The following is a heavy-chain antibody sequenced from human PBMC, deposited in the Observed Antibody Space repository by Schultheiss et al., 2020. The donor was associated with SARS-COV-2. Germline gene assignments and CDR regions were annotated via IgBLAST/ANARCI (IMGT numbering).Heavy chain of an antibody. D-gene: IGHD5/OR15-5a*01. CDR3: ARGPLYAGYYYGMDV. CDR2: ISSSGSTI. V-gene: IGHV3-11*01. CDR1: GGSISSYY. J-gene: IGHJ6*02. Sequence: LSLTCTVSGGSISSYYWSWIRQPAGKGLEWVSYISSSGSTIYYADSVKGRFTISRDSAKSSLYLQMNSLRAEDTALYHCARGPLYAGYYYGMDVWGQGTTVTVSS.